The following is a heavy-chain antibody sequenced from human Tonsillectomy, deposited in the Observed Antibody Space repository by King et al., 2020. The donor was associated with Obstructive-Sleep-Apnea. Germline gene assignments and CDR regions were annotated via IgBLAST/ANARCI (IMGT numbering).Heavy chain of an antibody. J-gene: IGHJ5*02. D-gene: IGHD6-6*01. CDR3: EKYEASISAVSTDQKA. CDR1: GFTFNSYG. CDR2: IPYDGSNK. Sequence: QLVQSGGGVVQPGRSLRLSCAASGFTFNSYGMHLVRQAPGKGLEWVAVIPYDGSNKNYADSVKGRLTISRDNSKNTIYLKINSLRAEDTAMYYCEKYEASISAVSTDQKAWGQGTLVTVAS. V-gene: IGHV3-30*18.